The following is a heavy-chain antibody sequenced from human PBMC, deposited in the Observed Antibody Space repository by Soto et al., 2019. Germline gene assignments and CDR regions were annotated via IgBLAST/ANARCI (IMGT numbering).Heavy chain of an antibody. V-gene: IGHV1-46*01. J-gene: IGHJ1*01. Sequence: HLAQSGPEVKRPGASVKISCKASGFIFTDWFMHWVRQAPGQGPEWMGIINTSGGSSIYSQKFQDRVTMTRATSTSTLYVELSSLTSADTAGYYCAKDGAIPGEVDAWGQGTLVTVSS. D-gene: IGHD2-21*01. CDR1: GFIFTDWF. CDR3: AKDGAIPGEVDA. CDR2: INTSGGSS.